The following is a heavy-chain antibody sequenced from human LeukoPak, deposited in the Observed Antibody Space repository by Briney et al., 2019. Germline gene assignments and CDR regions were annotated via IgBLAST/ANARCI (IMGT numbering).Heavy chain of an antibody. CDR1: GFTFSDYY. CDR2: ISYSCSTL. J-gene: IGHJ4*02. Sequence: PGGSLRLSCAAWGFTFSDYYMSWIRQAPGKGREWVSYISYSCSTLYYADSVKGRFTMSRDNAKNSVYLQMNSLRAEDTAFYYCTRDAALVPGKNFWGQGTLVTVSS. CDR3: TRDAALVPGKNF. D-gene: IGHD6-19*01. V-gene: IGHV3-11*04.